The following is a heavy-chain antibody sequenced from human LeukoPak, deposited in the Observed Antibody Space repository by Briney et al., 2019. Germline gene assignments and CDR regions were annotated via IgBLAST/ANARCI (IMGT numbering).Heavy chain of an antibody. Sequence: ASVKVSCKASGYTFTGYYMHWVRQAPGHGLEWMGWINPNSGGTNYAQKFQGRVTMTRDTSISTAYMELSRLRSDDTAVYYCARESIAAAGGIDYWGQGTLVTVSS. CDR1: GYTFTGYY. V-gene: IGHV1-2*02. J-gene: IGHJ4*02. CDR2: INPNSGGT. D-gene: IGHD6-13*01. CDR3: ARESIAAAGGIDY.